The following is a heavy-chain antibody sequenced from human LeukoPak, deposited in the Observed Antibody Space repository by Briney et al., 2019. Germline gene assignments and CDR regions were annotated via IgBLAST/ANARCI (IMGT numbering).Heavy chain of an antibody. CDR1: GGTFSSYA. CDR2: IIPIFGTA. Sequence: SVKVSCKASGGTFSSYAISWVRQAPGQGLEWMGRIIPIFGTANYAQKFQGRVTMTRNTSISTAYMELSSLRSEDTAVYYCARGGRDYGSYYFDYWGQGTLVTVSS. CDR3: ARGGRDYGSYYFDY. V-gene: IGHV1-69*05. J-gene: IGHJ4*02. D-gene: IGHD4-17*01.